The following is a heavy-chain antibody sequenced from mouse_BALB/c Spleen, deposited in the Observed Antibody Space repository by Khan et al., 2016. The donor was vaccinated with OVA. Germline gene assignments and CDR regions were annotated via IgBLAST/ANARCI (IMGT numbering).Heavy chain of an antibody. V-gene: IGHV1-18*01. CDR3: ARDAGHC. CDR2: IDPKNGVT. J-gene: IGHJ4*01. CDR1: GYTFTEYT. Sequence: VQLQQSGPELVKPGASVKMSCKTSGYTFTEYTLHWVKQSQGKSLEWIGVIDPKNGVTSYNQKFKGKATLTVDKSSSTAYMEFRSLTSEDSAVYYCARDAGHCWGQGTSVTVSS. D-gene: IGHD3-3*01.